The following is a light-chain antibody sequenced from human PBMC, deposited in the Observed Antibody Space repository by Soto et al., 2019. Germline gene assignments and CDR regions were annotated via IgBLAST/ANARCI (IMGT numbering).Light chain of an antibody. CDR1: QLADKH. J-gene: IGLJ1*01. CDR3: QAWDSSIHYV. Sequence: SYELTQPPSVSVSPGQTARITCSGDQLADKHPCWYQLKSGQSPVLVIHGDNKRPSGIPERFSGSNSGNTATLTISGTQTVDEADYYCQAWDSSIHYVFGTGTKLTVL. CDR2: GDN. V-gene: IGLV3-1*01.